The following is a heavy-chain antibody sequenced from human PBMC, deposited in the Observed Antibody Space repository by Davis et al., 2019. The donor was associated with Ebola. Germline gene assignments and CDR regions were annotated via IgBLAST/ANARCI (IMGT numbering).Heavy chain of an antibody. Sequence: GESLKISCAASGFTFSSYAMSWVRQASGKGLEWVSTISGSGGSTYSADSVKGRFTISRDNAKNSLYLQMNSLRAEDTAVYYCARDGAIAARPWYFDLWGRGTLVTVSS. CDR2: ISGSGGST. V-gene: IGHV3-23*01. D-gene: IGHD6-6*01. CDR3: ARDGAIAARPWYFDL. J-gene: IGHJ2*01. CDR1: GFTFSSYA.